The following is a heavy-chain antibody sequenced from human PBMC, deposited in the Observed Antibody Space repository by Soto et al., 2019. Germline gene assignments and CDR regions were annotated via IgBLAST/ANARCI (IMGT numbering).Heavy chain of an antibody. D-gene: IGHD3-10*01. J-gene: IGHJ6*02. CDR1: GFTFSSYG. CDR3: AKDTDYYGSGMGGMDV. Sequence: QVQLVESGGGVVQPGRSLRLSCAASGFTFSSYGMHWVRQAPGKGLEWVAVISYDGSNKYYADSVKGRFTISRDNSKNXLYLQMNSLRAEDTAVYYCAKDTDYYGSGMGGMDVWGQGITVTVSS. V-gene: IGHV3-30*18. CDR2: ISYDGSNK.